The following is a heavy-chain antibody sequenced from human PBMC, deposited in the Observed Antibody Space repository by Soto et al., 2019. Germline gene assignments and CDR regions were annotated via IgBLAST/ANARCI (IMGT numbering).Heavy chain of an antibody. CDR3: ARERVNNVLRYFDWLSTPFDY. Sequence: KPGGSLRLSCAASGFTFSDYYMSWIRQAPGKGLEWVSYISSSGSTIYYADSVKGRFTISRDNAKNSLYLQMNSLRAEDTAVYYCARERVNNVLRYFDWLSTPFDYWGQGTLVTVSS. CDR1: GFTFSDYY. J-gene: IGHJ4*02. D-gene: IGHD3-9*01. CDR2: ISSSGSTI. V-gene: IGHV3-11*01.